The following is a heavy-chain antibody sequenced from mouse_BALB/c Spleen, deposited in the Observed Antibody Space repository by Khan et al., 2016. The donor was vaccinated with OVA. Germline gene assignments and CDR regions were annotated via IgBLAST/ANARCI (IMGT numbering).Heavy chain of an antibody. V-gene: IGHV2-6-4*01. CDR1: GFSLSRYN. Sequence: QVQLQQSGPGLVAPSQSLSITCTVSGFSLSRYNVHWIRQPPGKGLEWLGMIWSGGSTDYNSAVKSRLSISKDNSKRQVLLIMNSMQNDDTAMYYCARAYGSSLGYCAMDYWGQGTSVTVSA. CDR2: IWSGGST. D-gene: IGHD1-1*01. CDR3: ARAYGSSLGYCAMDY. J-gene: IGHJ4*01.